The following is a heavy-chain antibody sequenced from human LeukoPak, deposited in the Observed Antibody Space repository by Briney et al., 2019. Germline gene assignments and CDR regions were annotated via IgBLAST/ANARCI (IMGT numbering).Heavy chain of an antibody. Sequence: GGSLRLSCAASGFTVSSNYMSWVRQAPGKGLEWVSVIYSGGSTYYADSVKGRFTISRDNSKNTLYLQMNSLRAEDTAVYYRARDRQSYFDYWGQGTLVTVSS. D-gene: IGHD5-24*01. CDR3: ARDRQSYFDY. CDR1: GFTVSSNY. CDR2: IYSGGST. J-gene: IGHJ4*02. V-gene: IGHV3-66*01.